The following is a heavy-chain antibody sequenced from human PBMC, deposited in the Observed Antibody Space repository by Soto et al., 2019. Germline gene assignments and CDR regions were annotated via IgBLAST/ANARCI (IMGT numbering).Heavy chain of an antibody. V-gene: IGHV4-30-2*01. CDR3: ARDKITGLFDY. D-gene: IGHD2-8*02. CDR2: IYHSGST. Sequence: PSETLSLTCAVSGGSISSAGYSWSWIRPPPGKGLEWIGDIYHSGSTDYNPSLKSRVTISVDRSKNQFSLKLTSVTAADTAVYYCARDKITGLFDYWGQGTLVTVSS. CDR1: GGSISSAGYS. J-gene: IGHJ4*02.